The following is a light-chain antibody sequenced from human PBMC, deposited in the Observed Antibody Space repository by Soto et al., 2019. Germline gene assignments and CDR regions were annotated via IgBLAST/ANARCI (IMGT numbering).Light chain of an antibody. J-gene: IGLJ2*01. Sequence: QSALTQPASVSGSPGQSITISCTGTSSDVGGYNYVSWYQQHPGKAPKLMIYYVSNRPSGVSNRFSGSKSGNTASLTISGRQAEDEGDYYCSSYTSSSTVVFGGGTKLTVL. CDR1: SSDVGGYNY. V-gene: IGLV2-14*03. CDR3: SSYTSSSTVV. CDR2: YVS.